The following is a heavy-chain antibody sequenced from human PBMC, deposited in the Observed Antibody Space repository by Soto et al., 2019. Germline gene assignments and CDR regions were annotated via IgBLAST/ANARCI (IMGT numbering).Heavy chain of an antibody. CDR2: IYYSGST. CDR3: ARYSQWPGGFDP. CDR1: GGSISSYY. Sequence: QVQLRESGPGLVKPSETLSLTCTVSGGSISSYYWSWIRQPPGKGLEWIGYIYYSGSTNYNPSLKSRVTISVDTSKNRFSLKLSSVTAAVTAVEYCARYSQWPGGFDPWGQGTLVTVSS. V-gene: IGHV4-59*08. J-gene: IGHJ5*02. D-gene: IGHD6-19*01.